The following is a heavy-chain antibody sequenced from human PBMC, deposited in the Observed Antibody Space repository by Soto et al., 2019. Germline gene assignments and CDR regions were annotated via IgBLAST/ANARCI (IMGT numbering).Heavy chain of an antibody. J-gene: IGHJ6*02. Sequence: PSETLSLTCTVSGGSIITCYWSWIRQPPGKGLEWIGYIYYTGSTKYNPSLESRVTISVDTSKNQFSLRLSSVTAADTAVYYCAREPPAASYFYGMDVWGLGTTVTVSS. CDR3: AREPPAASYFYGMDV. V-gene: IGHV4-59*12. CDR1: GGSIITCY. D-gene: IGHD2-2*01. CDR2: IYYTGST.